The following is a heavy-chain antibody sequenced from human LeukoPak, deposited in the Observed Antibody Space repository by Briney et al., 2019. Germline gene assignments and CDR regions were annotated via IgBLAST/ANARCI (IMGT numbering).Heavy chain of an antibody. CDR1: GFIFGDYA. J-gene: IGHJ4*02. CDR3: TNSDDYGDY. Sequence: GGSLRLSCAASGFIFGDYAMHWVRQAPGKGLEWVAAIAFDDTDRYYIDSVKGRFTISRDDSKNTLYLHMTSLRAEDTAVYYCTNSDDYGDYWGQGTLVTVSS. CDR2: IAFDDTDR. V-gene: IGHV3-30*04.